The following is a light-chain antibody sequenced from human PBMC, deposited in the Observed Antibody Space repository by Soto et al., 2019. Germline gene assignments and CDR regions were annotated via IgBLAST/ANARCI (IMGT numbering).Light chain of an antibody. CDR3: SSYTSSSTLV. J-gene: IGLJ1*01. CDR1: SSDVGGYNY. Sequence: QYALTQPASVSGSPGQSITISCTGTSSDVGGYNYVSWYQQHPGKAPKLMIYDVSNRPSGVSNRFSGSKSGNTASLTISGLQADDEADYYCSSYTSSSTLVFGTVTMVT. CDR2: DVS. V-gene: IGLV2-14*01.